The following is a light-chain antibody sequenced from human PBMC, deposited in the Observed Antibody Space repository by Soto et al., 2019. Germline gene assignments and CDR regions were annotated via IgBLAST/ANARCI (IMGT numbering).Light chain of an antibody. Sequence: DIQMTQSPSTLSASVGDRVTITCRASQRISSWLAWYQQKPGKAPRLLIYKASSLESGVPSRFSGSGSGTEFTLTISSLQPDDFATYYCQQYNSYSFGPGTKVDI. J-gene: IGKJ3*01. CDR1: QRISSW. CDR2: KAS. V-gene: IGKV1-5*03. CDR3: QQYNSYS.